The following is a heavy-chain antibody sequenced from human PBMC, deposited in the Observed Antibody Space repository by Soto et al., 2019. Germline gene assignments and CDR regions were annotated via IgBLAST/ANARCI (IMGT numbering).Heavy chain of an antibody. D-gene: IGHD1-26*01. CDR3: ARDPDGVMGAEADENWFDP. Sequence: QVQLVESGGGVVQPGRSLRLSCAASGFTFSSYGMHWVRQAPGKGLEWVAVIWYDGSNKYYADSVKGRFTISRDNSKKTMYLQMNSMRAEDTAVYYCARDPDGVMGAEADENWFDPWGQGTLVTVSS. CDR1: GFTFSSYG. CDR2: IWYDGSNK. J-gene: IGHJ5*02. V-gene: IGHV3-33*01.